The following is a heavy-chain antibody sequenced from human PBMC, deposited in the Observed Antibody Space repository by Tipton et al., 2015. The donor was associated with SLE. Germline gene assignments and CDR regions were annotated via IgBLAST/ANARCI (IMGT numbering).Heavy chain of an antibody. CDR2: IYYSGST. Sequence: TLSLTCTVSGGSISSYYWSWIRQPPGKGLEWIGYIYYSGSTNYNPSLKSRVTISVDRSKNQFSLKLSAVTAADTAVYYCARARTYPYYYDSIGYHPNWGQGTLVTVSS. CDR3: ARARTYPYYYDSIGYHPN. V-gene: IGHV4-59*01. D-gene: IGHD3-22*01. J-gene: IGHJ4*02. CDR1: GGSISSYY.